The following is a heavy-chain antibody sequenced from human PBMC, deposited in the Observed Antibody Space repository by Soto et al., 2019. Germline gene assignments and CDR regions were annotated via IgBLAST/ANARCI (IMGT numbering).Heavy chain of an antibody. V-gene: IGHV3-30*03. Sequence: QVQLVESGGGVVQPGRSLRLSCAASGFTFSSYGMHWVRQAPGKGLEWVAVISYDGSNKYYADSVKGRFTISRDNSKNPLYLQMNSLRAEDTAVYYCASTLPDYDYIWGSYRGVGYWGQGTLVTVSS. J-gene: IGHJ4*02. CDR1: GFTFSSYG. D-gene: IGHD3-16*02. CDR3: ASTLPDYDYIWGSYRGVGY. CDR2: ISYDGSNK.